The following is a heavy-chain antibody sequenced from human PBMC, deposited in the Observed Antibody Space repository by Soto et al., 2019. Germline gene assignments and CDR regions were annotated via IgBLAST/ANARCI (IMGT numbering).Heavy chain of an antibody. V-gene: IGHV3-9*01. D-gene: IGHD5-18*01. CDR2: ISWNSGSI. CDR1: GFTFDDYA. Sequence: EVQLVESGGGLVQPGRSLRLSCAASGFTFDDYAMHWVRQAPGKGLEWVSGISWNSGSIGYADSVKGRFTISRDNAKNSLYLQMNSLRAEDTALYYCAKDLARADTAMVTTVDYWGQGTLVTVSS. J-gene: IGHJ4*02. CDR3: AKDLARADTAMVTTVDY.